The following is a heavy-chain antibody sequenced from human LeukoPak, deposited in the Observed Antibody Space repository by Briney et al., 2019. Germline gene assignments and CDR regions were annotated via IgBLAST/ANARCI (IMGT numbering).Heavy chain of an antibody. J-gene: IGHJ5*02. D-gene: IGHD3-22*01. V-gene: IGHV1-69*05. CDR2: IIPIFGTA. CDR3: ARDPWYYYDSSGYYPNWFDP. Sequence: ASVKVSCKASGGTFSSYAISWVRQAPGQGLEWMGGIIPIFGTANYAQKFQGRVTITTDESTCTAYMELSSLRSEDTAVYYCARDPWYYYDSSGYYPNWFDPWGQGTLVTVSS. CDR1: GGTFSSYA.